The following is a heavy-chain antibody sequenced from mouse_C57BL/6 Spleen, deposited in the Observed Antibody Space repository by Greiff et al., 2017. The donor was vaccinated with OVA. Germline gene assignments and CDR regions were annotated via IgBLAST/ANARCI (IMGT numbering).Heavy chain of an antibody. V-gene: IGHV1-69*01. Sequence: VQLQESGAELVMPGASVKLSCKASGYTFTSSWLHWVKQRPGQGLEWIGELDPSDSYTNYNQKFKGKSTLTVDKSSSTAYMQLSSLTSEDSAVYYCARERADWGKGTLVTVSA. CDR3: ARERAD. CDR1: GYTFTSSW. J-gene: IGHJ3*01. CDR2: LDPSDSYT.